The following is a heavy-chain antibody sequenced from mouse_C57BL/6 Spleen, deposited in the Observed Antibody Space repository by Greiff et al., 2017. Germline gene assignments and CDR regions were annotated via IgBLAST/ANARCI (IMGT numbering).Heavy chain of an antibody. Sequence: QVQLQQPGAELVKPGASVKMSCKASGYTFTSYWITWVKQRPGQGLEWIGDIYPGSGSTNYNEKFKSKATMTVDTSSSTAYMQLSSLTSEDSAVYYCARSGRGYAMDYWGQGTSVTVSS. CDR3: ARSGRGYAMDY. J-gene: IGHJ4*01. CDR1: GYTFTSYW. V-gene: IGHV1-55*01. CDR2: IYPGSGST.